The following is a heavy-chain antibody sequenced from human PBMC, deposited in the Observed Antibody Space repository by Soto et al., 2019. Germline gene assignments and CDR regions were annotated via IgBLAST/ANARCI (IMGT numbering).Heavy chain of an antibody. CDR1: GFSVSNNY. CDR2: IYSGGTK. Sequence: EVQLVESGGGLIQPGGSLRLSCEASGFSVSNNYMSWVRQAPGKGLEWVSSIYSGGTKYYADSVKGRFTISRDNSKNTLHLQLNSLKAEDTALYYCASTGGDSTGRQHDWGQGAPVTVSS. CDR3: ASTGGDSTGRQHD. D-gene: IGHD2-8*02. J-gene: IGHJ4*02. V-gene: IGHV3-53*01.